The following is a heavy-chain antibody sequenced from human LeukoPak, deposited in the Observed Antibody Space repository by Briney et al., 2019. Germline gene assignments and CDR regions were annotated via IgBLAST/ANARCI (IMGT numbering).Heavy chain of an antibody. D-gene: IGHD6-19*01. CDR3: ARDRAVAGYYYYGMDV. Sequence: ASVKVSCKAPGYTFTGYYMHWVRQAPGQGLEWMGWINPNSGGTNYAQKFQGRVTMTRDTSISTAYMELSRLRSDDTAVYYCARDRAVAGYYYYGMDVWGQGTTVTVSS. V-gene: IGHV1-2*02. CDR1: GYTFTGYY. CDR2: INPNSGGT. J-gene: IGHJ6*02.